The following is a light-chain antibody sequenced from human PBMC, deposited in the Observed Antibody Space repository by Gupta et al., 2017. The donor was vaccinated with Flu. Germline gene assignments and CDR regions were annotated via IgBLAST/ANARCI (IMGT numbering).Light chain of an antibody. CDR3: QQYSTYPWA. CDR2: KAS. CDR1: QSIGNW. V-gene: IGKV1-5*03. J-gene: IGKJ1*01. Sequence: DIQMTQSPSTLSASVGDRVTITCRASQSIGNWLAWYQQKPGKSPKILISKASSLESGIPSRFGGSGSGTECTLTISSLHPDDYATYYCQQYSTYPWAFGQGTKVEV.